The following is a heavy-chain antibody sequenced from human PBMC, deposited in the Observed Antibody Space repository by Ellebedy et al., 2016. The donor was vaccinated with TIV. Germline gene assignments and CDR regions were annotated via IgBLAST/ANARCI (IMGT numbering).Heavy chain of an antibody. CDR3: STTIVAGTNY. D-gene: IGHD1-1*01. J-gene: IGHJ4*02. V-gene: IGHV3-74*01. Sequence: GGSLRLSXVPSGFMFSDFYMSWMRQAPGKGLEWVSRVDYDGSNTVYPDSVRGRFTVSRDNARNTLYLQMNDLRGEDTAVYYCSTTIVAGTNYWGQGTLVTVSS. CDR2: VDYDGSNT. CDR1: GFMFSDFY.